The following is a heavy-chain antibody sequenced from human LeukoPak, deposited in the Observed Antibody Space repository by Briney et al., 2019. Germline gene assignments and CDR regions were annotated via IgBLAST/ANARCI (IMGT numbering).Heavy chain of an antibody. D-gene: IGHD2-2*01. V-gene: IGHV4-59*04. Sequence: SETLSLTCAVYGGSFSGYYWGWIRQPPGRGLEWIGSIYYSGITFYNPSLKSRVTMSVDASKNQFSLKLTSVTAADTAIYYCAKFTRDTYQDYWGQGPLVTVSS. CDR1: GGSFSGYY. CDR3: AKFTRDTYQDY. J-gene: IGHJ4*02. CDR2: IYYSGIT.